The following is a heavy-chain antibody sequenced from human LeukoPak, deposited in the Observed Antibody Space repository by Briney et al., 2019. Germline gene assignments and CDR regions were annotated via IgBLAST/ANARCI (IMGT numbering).Heavy chain of an antibody. CDR1: GGSISSSNW. Sequence: PSETLSLTCAVSGGSISSSNWWSWVRQPPGKGLEWIGEIYHSGSTNYNPSLKSRVTISVDKSKNQFSLKLSSVTAADTAVYYWARGGGIVVAVPFDYWGQGTLVTVSS. CDR2: IYHSGST. CDR3: ARGGGIVVAVPFDY. V-gene: IGHV4-4*02. D-gene: IGHD6-19*01. J-gene: IGHJ4*02.